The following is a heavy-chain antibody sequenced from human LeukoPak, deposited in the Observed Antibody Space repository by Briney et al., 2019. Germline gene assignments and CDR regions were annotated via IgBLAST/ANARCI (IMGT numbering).Heavy chain of an antibody. Sequence: TGGSLRLSCAASGFTFSTYWMHWVRQAPGKGLVWVSRIHSEGSSTSYADSVKGRFTISRDNAKNTLYLQMNSLRDEDMAVYYCAKGSSTSCFDWGKGTTVTVSS. CDR2: IHSEGSST. CDR3: AKGSSTSCFD. J-gene: IGHJ6*04. CDR1: GFTFSTYW. D-gene: IGHD2-2*01. V-gene: IGHV3-74*01.